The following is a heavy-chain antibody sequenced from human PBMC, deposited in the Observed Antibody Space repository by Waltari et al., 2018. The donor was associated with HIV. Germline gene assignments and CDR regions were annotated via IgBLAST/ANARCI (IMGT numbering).Heavy chain of an antibody. D-gene: IGHD3-22*01. V-gene: IGHV1-18*04. CDR1: GYSFRRYS. CDR3: ARVASMIAVVHLDD. Sequence: VQLVEAGADGNKPGPSVKVSCRASGYSFRRYSISGVRQAPGQGLEWLGWISGYNYNTKYEQKFQDRVTMTTDTSTNTAYMELRSLRADDTAVYYCARVASMIAVVHLDDWGQGTLVTVSS. CDR2: ISGYNYNT. J-gene: IGHJ4*02.